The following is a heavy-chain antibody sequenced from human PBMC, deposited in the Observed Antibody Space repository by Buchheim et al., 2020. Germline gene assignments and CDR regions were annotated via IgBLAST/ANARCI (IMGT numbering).Heavy chain of an antibody. D-gene: IGHD5-18*01. V-gene: IGHV3-33*01. CDR3: ARVMDRAAYGMDV. J-gene: IGHJ6*02. CDR1: GFTLSSFA. Sequence: QVQLVESGGGVVQPGRSLGLSCTASGFTLSSFAMSWVRQAPGKGLEWVAIIWYDGSNKYYTESVKGRFTVSRANSTNTLYLQMSSLRADDTAVYYCARVMDRAAYGMDVWGQGTT. CDR2: IWYDGSNK.